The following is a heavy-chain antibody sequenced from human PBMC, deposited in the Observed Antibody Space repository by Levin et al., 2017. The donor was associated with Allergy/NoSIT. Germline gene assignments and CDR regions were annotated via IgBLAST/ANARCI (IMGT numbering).Heavy chain of an antibody. V-gene: IGHV3-23*01. CDR1: GFTFSNYA. D-gene: IGHD3-3*01. CDR2: ISNTADRT. Sequence: GGSLRLSCAASGFTFSNYALSWVRLGPGKGLEWVAAISNTADRTYYADSVRGRFIISRDNSKNTLWLQMSSLTAEDTAVYYCVKGPPPYYDFWSGQVNWGQGTLVTVS. J-gene: IGHJ4*02. CDR3: VKGPPPYYDFWSGQVN.